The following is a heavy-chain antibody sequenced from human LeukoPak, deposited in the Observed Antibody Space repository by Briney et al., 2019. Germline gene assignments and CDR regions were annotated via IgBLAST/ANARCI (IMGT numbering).Heavy chain of an antibody. D-gene: IGHD3-16*01. CDR2: ISGRSSHV. J-gene: IGHJ1*01. V-gene: IGHV3-21*01. Sequence: GGSLRPSCSASGFSFSDYDMNWVRQAPGKGLEWVSAISGRSSHVYYGESVKGRFTISRDNAKNSLYLQLDSQGVEDTAVYYCGRAFPPLRTSSAGDLWGQGTLVTVSS. CDR1: GFSFSDYD. CDR3: GRAFPPLRTSSAGDL.